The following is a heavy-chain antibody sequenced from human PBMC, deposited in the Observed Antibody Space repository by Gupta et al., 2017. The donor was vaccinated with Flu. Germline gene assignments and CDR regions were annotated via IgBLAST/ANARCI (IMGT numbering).Heavy chain of an antibody. Sequence: QVQLQESGPGLVRPSETLSLTCTVSGGSMSNHHWGWIRQPPGKGLEWIGYIYNTGGTKYSPSLNSRVTMSAVTSKNQFSRRLASVTAADTAVYYCARTVGVGMIVFAPWGQGKLVTVSS. CDR3: ARTVGVGMIVFAP. V-gene: IGHV4-59*11. D-gene: IGHD3-22*01. CDR1: GGSMSNHH. CDR2: IYNTGGT. J-gene: IGHJ5*02.